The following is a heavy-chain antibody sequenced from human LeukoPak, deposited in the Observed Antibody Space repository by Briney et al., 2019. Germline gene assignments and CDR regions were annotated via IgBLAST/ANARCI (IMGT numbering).Heavy chain of an antibody. CDR3: AKDRDDYVWGSLLDY. D-gene: IGHD3-16*01. Sequence: GGSLRLSCAASGFTFSSYGMSWVRQAPGKGLEWVAFIRYDGSNKYYADSVKGRFTISRDNSKNTLYLQMNSLRAEDTAVYYCAKDRDDYVWGSLLDYWGQGTLVTVSS. CDR1: GFTFSSYG. V-gene: IGHV3-30*02. J-gene: IGHJ4*02. CDR2: IRYDGSNK.